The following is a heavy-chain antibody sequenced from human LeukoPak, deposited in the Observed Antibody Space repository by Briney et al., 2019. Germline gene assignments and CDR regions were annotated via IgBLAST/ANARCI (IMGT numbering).Heavy chain of an antibody. CDR3: AREYYDILTGLLGSLDY. CDR2: ISYDGSNK. D-gene: IGHD3-9*01. V-gene: IGHV3-30*03. CDR1: GFTFSSYG. J-gene: IGHJ4*02. Sequence: GRSLRLSCSASGFTFSSYGMHWVRQAPGKGLEREAVISYDGSNKYYADSVKGRFTISRDNSKNTLYLQMNSLRAEDTAVYYCAREYYDILTGLLGSLDYWGQGTLVTVSS.